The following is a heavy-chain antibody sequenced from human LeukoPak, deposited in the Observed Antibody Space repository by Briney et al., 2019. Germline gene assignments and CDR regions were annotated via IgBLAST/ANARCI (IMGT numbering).Heavy chain of an antibody. CDR2: IYYSGST. V-gene: IGHV4-59*01. J-gene: IGHJ4*02. Sequence: PSETLSLTCTVSGGSISSYYWSWIRQPPGKGLEWIGYIYYSGSTNYNPSLKSRVTISVDTSKNQFSLKLSSVTAADTAVYYCARETCSGGSCYGELDYWGQGTLVTVSS. CDR3: ARETCSGGSCYGELDY. CDR1: GGSISSYY. D-gene: IGHD2-15*01.